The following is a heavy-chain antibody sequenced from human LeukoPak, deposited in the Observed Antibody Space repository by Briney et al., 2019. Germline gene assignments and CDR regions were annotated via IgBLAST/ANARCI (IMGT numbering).Heavy chain of an antibody. D-gene: IGHD4-17*01. Sequence: GGSLRLSCAASGFTFNSYSMNWVRQAPGKGLEWVSSTSSSSSYIYYADSVKGRFTISRDNAKNSLYLQMNSLRAEDTAVYYCAGDYGDYGGYYWGQGTLVTVSS. V-gene: IGHV3-21*01. CDR3: AGDYGDYGGYY. CDR1: GFTFNSYS. CDR2: TSSSSSYI. J-gene: IGHJ4*02.